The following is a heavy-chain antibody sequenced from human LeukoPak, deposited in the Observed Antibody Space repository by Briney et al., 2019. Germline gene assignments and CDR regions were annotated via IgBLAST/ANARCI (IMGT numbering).Heavy chain of an antibody. V-gene: IGHV1-46*01. CDR2: INPSGGST. D-gene: IGHD1-26*01. J-gene: IGHJ4*02. CDR3: ARAVASMGATTGFDY. CDR1: EYTFTSHY. Sequence: ASVKVSCKASEYTFTSHYMRWVRQAPGQGLEWMGIINPSGGSTSYAQKFQGRVTMTRDTSTSTAYMELSSLRSEDTAVYYCARAVASMGATTGFDYWGQGTLVAVSS.